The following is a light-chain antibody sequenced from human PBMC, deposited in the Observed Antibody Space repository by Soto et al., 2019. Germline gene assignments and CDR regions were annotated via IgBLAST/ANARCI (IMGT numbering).Light chain of an antibody. CDR3: SSYTRSSIDYV. J-gene: IGLJ1*01. Sequence: QSALTQPASVSGSPGQSITISCTGTSSDVGGYNYVSWYQQHPGKAPKLMIYEVSNRPSGGSNRFSASKAGNPASLTISGRQAEDEAGYCCSSYTRSSIDYVFGTGTKVTVL. CDR1: SSDVGGYNY. V-gene: IGLV2-14*01. CDR2: EVS.